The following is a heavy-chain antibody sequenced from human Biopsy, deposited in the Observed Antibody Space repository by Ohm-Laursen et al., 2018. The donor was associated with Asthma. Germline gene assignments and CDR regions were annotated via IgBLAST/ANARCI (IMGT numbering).Heavy chain of an antibody. CDR1: PGSFSGFF. Sequence: GTLSLTCVVYPGSFSGFFWTWIRQSPGKGLEWIGETNERGVTNNNPSLKSRVIISIDTYWNRVSLKLTSVTAADTAVYYCARGPELEVWGQGNKVTV. CDR3: ARGPELEV. J-gene: IGHJ6*02. CDR2: TNERGVT. V-gene: IGHV4-34*01.